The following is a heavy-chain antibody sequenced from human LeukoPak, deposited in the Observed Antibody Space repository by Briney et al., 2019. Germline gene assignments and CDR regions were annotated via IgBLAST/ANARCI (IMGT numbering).Heavy chain of an antibody. Sequence: SETLSLTCTVSGGSISSGGYYWSWIRQHPGKGLEWIGYIYYSGSTYYNPSLKSRVTISVDTSKNQFSLKLSSVTAADTAVYYCARGHYGFLFDYWGQGTLVTVSS. V-gene: IGHV4-30-4*08. J-gene: IGHJ4*02. D-gene: IGHD4-17*01. CDR1: GGSISSGGYY. CDR2: IYYSGST. CDR3: ARGHYGFLFDY.